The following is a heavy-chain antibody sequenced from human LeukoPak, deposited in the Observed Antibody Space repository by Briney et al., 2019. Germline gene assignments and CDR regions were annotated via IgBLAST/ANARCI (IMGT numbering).Heavy chain of an antibody. CDR3: AKHPMVRGVIKEYFQH. J-gene: IGHJ1*01. Sequence: GGSLRLSCAASGFTFSSYAMSWVRQAPGKGLEWVSAISGSGGSTYYADSGKGRFTISRDNSKNTLYLKMNSLRAEDTAVYYCAKHPMVRGVIKEYFQHWGQGTLVTVSS. D-gene: IGHD3-10*01. V-gene: IGHV3-23*01. CDR2: ISGSGGST. CDR1: GFTFSSYA.